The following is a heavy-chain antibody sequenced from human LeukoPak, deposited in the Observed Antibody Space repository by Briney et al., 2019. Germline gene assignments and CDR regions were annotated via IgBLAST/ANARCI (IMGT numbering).Heavy chain of an antibody. CDR1: GGTFSSSA. CDR3: ARDQGLTAPPPYGLDV. Sequence: SVKVSCKTSGGTFSSSAITWVRQAPGQGLEWMGRIIPVLNITTYAQKFQGSVTITADTSTSTVYMELSSLRSEETAVYYCARDQGLTAPPPYGLDVWGQGTTVTLSS. V-gene: IGHV1-69*04. D-gene: IGHD5-18*01. J-gene: IGHJ6*02. CDR2: IIPVLNIT.